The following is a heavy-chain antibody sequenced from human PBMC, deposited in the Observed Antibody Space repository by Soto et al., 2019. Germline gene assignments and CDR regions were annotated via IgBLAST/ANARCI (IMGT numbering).Heavy chain of an antibody. CDR3: AREVIVVVPAAISPTKNNWFDP. CDR1: GGTFSSYA. J-gene: IGHJ5*02. V-gene: IGHV1-69*13. CDR2: IIPIFGTA. Sequence: SVKVSCKASGGTFSSYAISWVRQAPGQGLEWMGGIIPIFGTANYAQKFQGRVTITADESTSTAYMELSSLRSEDTAVYYCAREVIVVVPAAISPTKNNWFDPWGQGTLVTVSS. D-gene: IGHD2-2*02.